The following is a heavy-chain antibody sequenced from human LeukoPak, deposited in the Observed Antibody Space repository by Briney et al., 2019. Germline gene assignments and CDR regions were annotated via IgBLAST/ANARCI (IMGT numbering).Heavy chain of an antibody. CDR1: GFTVSSNY. J-gene: IGHJ4*02. Sequence: PGGSLRLSCAASGFTVSSNYMSWVRQAPGKGLEWVSVIYSGGSTYYADSVKGRFTISRDNSKNTLYLQMNSLRAEDTAVYYCARGSAVGATESLGFDYWGQGTPVTVSS. CDR3: ARGSAVGATESLGFDY. CDR2: IYSGGST. D-gene: IGHD1-26*01. V-gene: IGHV3-66*02.